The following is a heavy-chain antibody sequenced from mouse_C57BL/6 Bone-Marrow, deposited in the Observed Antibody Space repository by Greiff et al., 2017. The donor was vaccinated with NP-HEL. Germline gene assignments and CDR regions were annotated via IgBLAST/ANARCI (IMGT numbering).Heavy chain of an antibody. CDR1: GYSITSGYY. CDR2: ISYDGSN. J-gene: IGHJ2*01. Sequence: ESGPGLVKPSQSLSLTCSVTGYSITSGYYWNWIRQFPGNKLEWMGYISYDGSNNYNPSLKNRISITRDTSKNQFFLKLNSVTTEDTATYYCASFHYDYPFDYWGQGTTLTVSS. CDR3: ASFHYDYPFDY. D-gene: IGHD2-4*01. V-gene: IGHV3-6*01.